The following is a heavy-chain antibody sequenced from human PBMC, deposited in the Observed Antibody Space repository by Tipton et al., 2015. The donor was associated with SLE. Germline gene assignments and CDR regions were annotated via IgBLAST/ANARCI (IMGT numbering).Heavy chain of an antibody. Sequence: TLSLTCAVYGGSFSGYYWSWIRQPPGKGLEWIGEINHSGSTNYNPSLKSRFTISVDTSKNQFSLKLSSVTAAATAVYYCARGFTMIVVASDAFDIWGQGTMVTVSS. CDR1: GGSFSGYY. CDR3: ARGFTMIVVASDAFDI. D-gene: IGHD3-22*01. J-gene: IGHJ3*02. V-gene: IGHV4-34*01. CDR2: INHSGST.